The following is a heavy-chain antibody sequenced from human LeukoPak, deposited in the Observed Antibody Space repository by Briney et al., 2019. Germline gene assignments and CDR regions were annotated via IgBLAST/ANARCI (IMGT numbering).Heavy chain of an antibody. CDR1: GFTFSSYG. CDR3: ALTTVTTLDAFDI. CDR2: ISSSSSYI. Sequence: GGSLRLSCAASGFTFSSYGMNWVRQAPGKGLEWVSSISSSSSYIYYADSVKGRFTISRDNAKNSLYLQMNSLRAEDTAVYYCALTTVTTLDAFDIWGQGTMVTVSS. V-gene: IGHV3-21*01. J-gene: IGHJ3*02. D-gene: IGHD4-17*01.